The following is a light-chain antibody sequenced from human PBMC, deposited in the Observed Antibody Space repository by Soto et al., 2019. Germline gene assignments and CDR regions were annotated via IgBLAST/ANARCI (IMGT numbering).Light chain of an antibody. CDR2: NSY. Sequence: QSALTQPPSASGTPGQRVTISCSGSSSNIGSKTVNWYQQLPGTVPRLLIYNSYQRPSGVPDRFSGSKSGTPASLAISGLQSEDEADYYCAAWDASLNGYVFGAGTKVTVL. CDR1: SSNIGSKT. J-gene: IGLJ1*01. V-gene: IGLV1-44*01. CDR3: AAWDASLNGYV.